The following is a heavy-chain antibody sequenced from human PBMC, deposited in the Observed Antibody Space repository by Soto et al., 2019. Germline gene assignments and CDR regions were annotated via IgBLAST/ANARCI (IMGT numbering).Heavy chain of an antibody. CDR1: GFSFSSYN. CDR3: SREGGFSIGGYVLDY. J-gene: IGHJ4*02. V-gene: IGHV3-48*01. D-gene: IGHD2-21*01. Sequence: EVQLVESGGGLVQPGGSLRLSCAASGFSFSSYNMNWVRQAPGKGLEWVSYISSSSTTIYYADSVKGRFTISRDNAKNLKYLQVRSMRVEDAAVYYCSREGGFSIGGYVLDYGGQGTLVTVSS. CDR2: ISSSSTTI.